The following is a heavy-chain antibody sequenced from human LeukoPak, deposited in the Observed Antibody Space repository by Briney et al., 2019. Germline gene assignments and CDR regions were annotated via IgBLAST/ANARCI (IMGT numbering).Heavy chain of an antibody. CDR2: ISSSSSTI. D-gene: IGHD3-22*01. CDR1: GFTFSSYA. J-gene: IGHJ4*02. V-gene: IGHV3-48*01. Sequence: GGSLRLSCAASGFTFSSYAMHWVRQAPGKGLEWVSYISSSSSTIYYADSVKGRFTISRDNAKNSLYLQLNSLRAEDTAVYYCARVLHKRNYDSSDYYGFWGQGTRVTVSS. CDR3: ARVLHKRNYDSSDYYGF.